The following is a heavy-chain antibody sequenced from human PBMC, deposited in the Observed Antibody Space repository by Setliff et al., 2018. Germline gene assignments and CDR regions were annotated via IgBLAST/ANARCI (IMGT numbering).Heavy chain of an antibody. CDR3: ARDWLIRNSGSYYWQVDY. CDR2: IYNSGST. V-gene: IGHV4-59*12. CDR1: GGSISSYY. D-gene: IGHD1-26*01. J-gene: IGHJ4*02. Sequence: SETLSLTCTVSGGSISSYYWSWIRQPPGKGLEWIGYIYNSGSTNYNPSLKSRVTISVDTSKNQISLKLSSVTAADTAVYYCARDWLIRNSGSYYWQVDYWGQGTLVTVS.